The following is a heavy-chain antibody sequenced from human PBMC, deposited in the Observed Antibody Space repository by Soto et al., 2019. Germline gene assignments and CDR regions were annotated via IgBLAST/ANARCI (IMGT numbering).Heavy chain of an antibody. D-gene: IGHD3-16*01. Sequence: QVQLVQSGAEVKKPGASVKVSCKASGYTFNAYYIHWVRQAPGQGIEWMGWINPNSDVTSYEQSLQKRVTKAGDMPITTAYMELTRLRSDDTAVYYCVRVAFNNHYDFDSWGQGTLITVSS. V-gene: IGHV1-2*02. CDR1: GYTFNAYY. J-gene: IGHJ4*02. CDR3: VRVAFNNHYDFDS. CDR2: INPNSDVT.